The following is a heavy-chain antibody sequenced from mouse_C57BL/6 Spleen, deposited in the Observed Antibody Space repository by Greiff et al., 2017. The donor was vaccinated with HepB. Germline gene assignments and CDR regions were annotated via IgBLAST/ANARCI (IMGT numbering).Heavy chain of an antibody. J-gene: IGHJ1*03. D-gene: IGHD6-1*01. CDR2: IYPGSGST. CDR3: ARASQLPFYWYFDV. CDR1: GYTFTSYW. V-gene: IGHV1-55*01. Sequence: VQLQQPGAELVKPGASVKMSCKASGYTFTSYWITWVKQRPGQGLEWIGDIYPGSGSTNYNEKFKSKATLTVDTSSSTAYMQLSSLTAEASAVYYCARASQLPFYWYFDVWGTGTTVTVAS.